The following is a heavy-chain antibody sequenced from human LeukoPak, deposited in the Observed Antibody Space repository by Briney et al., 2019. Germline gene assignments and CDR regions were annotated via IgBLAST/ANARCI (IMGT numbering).Heavy chain of an antibody. J-gene: IGHJ5*02. CDR3: AREREMATITNWFDP. Sequence: ASVKVSCKASGYTFTGYYMHWVRQAPGQGLEWMGWINPNSGGTNCAQKFQGRVTMTRDTSISTAYMELSRLRSDDTAVYYCAREREMATITNWFDPWGQGTLVTVSS. CDR1: GYTFTGYY. D-gene: IGHD5-24*01. CDR2: INPNSGGT. V-gene: IGHV1-2*02.